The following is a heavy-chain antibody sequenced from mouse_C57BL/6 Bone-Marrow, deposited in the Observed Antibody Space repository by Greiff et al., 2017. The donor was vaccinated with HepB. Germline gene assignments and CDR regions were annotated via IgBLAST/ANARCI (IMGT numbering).Heavy chain of an antibody. CDR2: IDPSDSYT. D-gene: IGHD2-5*01. CDR3: AREGYYSNYGGFAY. CDR1: GYTFTSYW. Sequence: VQLQQPGAELVRPGTSVKLSCKASGYTFTSYWMHWVKQRPGQGLEWIGVIDPSDSYTNYNQKFKGKATLTVDTSSSTAYMQLSSLTYEDAAVYYCAREGYYSNYGGFAYWGQGTLVTVSA. V-gene: IGHV1-59*01. J-gene: IGHJ3*01.